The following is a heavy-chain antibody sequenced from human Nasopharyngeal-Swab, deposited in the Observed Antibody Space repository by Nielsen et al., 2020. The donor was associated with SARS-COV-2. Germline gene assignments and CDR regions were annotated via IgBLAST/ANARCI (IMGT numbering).Heavy chain of an antibody. D-gene: IGHD3-22*01. CDR3: ARHRGREITMIVVVIDY. J-gene: IGHJ4*02. CDR2: ILTNGST. V-gene: IGHV4-61*02. Sequence: TLSLTCTVSGGSISSGSYYWSWIRQPAGKGLEWIGRILTNGSTNYNPSLKSRITISVDTSKNQFSLRLSSVTAADTAVYYCARHRGREITMIVVVIDYWGQGTLVTVSS. CDR1: GGSISSGSYY.